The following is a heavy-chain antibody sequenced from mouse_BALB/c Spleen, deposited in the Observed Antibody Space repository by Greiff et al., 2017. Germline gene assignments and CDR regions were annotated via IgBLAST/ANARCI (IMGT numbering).Heavy chain of an antibody. V-gene: IGHV5-9-4*01. D-gene: IGHD2-3*01. CDR3: ARVRDGYWYFDV. Sequence: EVQLVESGGGLVKPGGSLKLSCAASGFTFSSYAMSWVRQSPEKRLEWVAEISSGGSFTYYPATVPGRFTISRDNAKNTLYLEMSSLKSEDTAMYYCARVRDGYWYFDVWGAGTTVTVAS. CDR2: ISSGGSFT. J-gene: IGHJ1*01. CDR1: GFTFSSYA.